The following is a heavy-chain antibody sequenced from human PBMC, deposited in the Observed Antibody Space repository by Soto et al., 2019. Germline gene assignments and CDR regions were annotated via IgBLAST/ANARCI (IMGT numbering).Heavy chain of an antibody. D-gene: IGHD2-15*01. J-gene: IGHJ3*02. CDR2: IYHSGST. CDR1: GYSISSGCY. Sequence: SETLSLTCAVSGYSISSGCYWGWIRQPPGKGLEWIGSIYHSGSTYYNPSLKSRVTISVDTSKNQFSLKLSSVTAADTAVYYCASTYCSGGSCDDSDAFDIWGQGTMVTVSS. V-gene: IGHV4-38-2*01. CDR3: ASTYCSGGSCDDSDAFDI.